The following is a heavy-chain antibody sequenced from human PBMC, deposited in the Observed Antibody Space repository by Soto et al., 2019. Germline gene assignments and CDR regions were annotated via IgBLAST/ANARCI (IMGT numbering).Heavy chain of an antibody. J-gene: IGHJ4*02. CDR3: ARLGGEATAMDLFDY. D-gene: IGHD5-18*01. CDR1: GGTFSSYA. V-gene: IGHV1-69*01. Sequence: QVQLVQSGAEVKKPGSSVKVSCKASGGTFSSYAISWVRQAPGQGLEWMGGIIPILGTANYGQKFQGRVPITADESTSTAYMELGSLRSEDTAVYYCARLGGEATAMDLFDYWGQGTLVTVSS. CDR2: IIPILGTA.